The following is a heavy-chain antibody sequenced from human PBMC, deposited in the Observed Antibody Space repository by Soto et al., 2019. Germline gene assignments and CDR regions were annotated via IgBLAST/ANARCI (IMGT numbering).Heavy chain of an antibody. CDR2: IKQDGSQN. V-gene: IGHV3-7*01. Sequence: GGSLRLSCAASGFTFSNYWMSWVRQAPGKGLEWVANIKQDGSQNYYVDSVKGRFTTSRDNTKNSFYLQMNSLRAEDTAVYDWARHHMNGWQFVYGGRGALVDVSS. J-gene: IGHJ4*02. D-gene: IGHD2-15*01. CDR3: ARHHMNGWQFVY. CDR1: GFTFSNYW.